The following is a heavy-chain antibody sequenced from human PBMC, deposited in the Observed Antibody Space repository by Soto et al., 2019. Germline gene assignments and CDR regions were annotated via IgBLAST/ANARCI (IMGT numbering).Heavy chain of an antibody. Sequence: EVQVVESGGGLVQPGGSLRLSCAASGFTFSYYWMHWVRQAPGKGLVWVSRINGNGRDTYYADIVKGRFTISRDNAKNTVYLQKSSRKAEVTAIYCCVRSLGAHPDFDYWGQGTLVAVSS. CDR2: INGNGRDT. V-gene: IGHV3-74*01. J-gene: IGHJ4*02. CDR3: VRSLGAHPDFDY. D-gene: IGHD1-26*01. CDR1: GFTFSYYW.